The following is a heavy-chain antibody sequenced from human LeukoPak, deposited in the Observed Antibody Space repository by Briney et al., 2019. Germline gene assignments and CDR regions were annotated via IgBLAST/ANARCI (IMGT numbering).Heavy chain of an antibody. CDR3: ARRRGFYPSYFDR. J-gene: IGHJ5*02. V-gene: IGHV4-34*01. CDR1: GGSFSGYY. Sequence: PSETLSLTCAVYGGSFSGYYWSWIRQPPGKGQEWIGEINHSGSTNYNPSLKSRVTISVDTSKSQFSLKLSSVTAADTAVYYCARRRGFYPSYFDRWGQGILVTVSS. D-gene: IGHD3-10*01. CDR2: INHSGST.